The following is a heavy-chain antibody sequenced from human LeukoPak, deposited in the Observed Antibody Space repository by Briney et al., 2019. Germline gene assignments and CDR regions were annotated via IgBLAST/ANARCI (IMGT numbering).Heavy chain of an antibody. CDR2: ISSSGSTI. J-gene: IGHJ4*02. Sequence: PGGSLRLSCAASGFTFSSYDMNWVRQAPGKGLEWVSYISSSGSTIYYADSVKGRFTISRDNAKNSLYLQMNSLRAEYTAVYYCARDPGAMVQGVIITFFDYWGEGTLVTVSS. CDR1: GFTFSSYD. D-gene: IGHD3-10*01. CDR3: ARDPGAMVQGVIITFFDY. V-gene: IGHV3-48*03.